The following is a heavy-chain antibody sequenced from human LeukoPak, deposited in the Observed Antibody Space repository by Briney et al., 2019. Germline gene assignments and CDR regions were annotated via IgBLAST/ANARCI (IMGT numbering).Heavy chain of an antibody. Sequence: PGGSLRLSCVASGFTVSSNYMSWVRQAPGKGLEWVSVIYSGGSTYYADSVKGRFTISRDNSKNTLYLQMNSLRAEDTAVYYCARSRGSYSSSWFFDYWGQGTLVTVSS. CDR1: GFTVSSNY. J-gene: IGHJ4*02. CDR2: IYSGGST. V-gene: IGHV3-53*01. CDR3: ARSRGSYSSSWFFDY. D-gene: IGHD6-13*01.